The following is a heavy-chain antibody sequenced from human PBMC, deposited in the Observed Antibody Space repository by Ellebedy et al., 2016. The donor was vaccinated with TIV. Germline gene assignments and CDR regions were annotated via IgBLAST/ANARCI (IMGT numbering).Heavy chain of an antibody. Sequence: MPSETLSLTCTVSGVSISGFHWTWIRQPPGKGLEWIGYIYFSGSSNYNPSLKSRVTMSVDTSKNQFSLELSSVTAADTAVYYCARGGASSKYFDYWGQGTLVTVSS. CDR1: GVSISGFH. CDR3: ARGGASSKYFDY. V-gene: IGHV4-59*01. J-gene: IGHJ4*02. CDR2: IYFSGSS.